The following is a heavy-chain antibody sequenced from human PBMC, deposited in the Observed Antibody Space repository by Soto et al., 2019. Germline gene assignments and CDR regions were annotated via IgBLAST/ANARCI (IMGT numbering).Heavy chain of an antibody. CDR1: GFTFSSYA. CDR3: AKEDGPWAAVAGEQFDY. D-gene: IGHD6-19*01. Sequence: EVQLLESGVGLVQPGGSLRLSCAASGFTFSSYAMSWVRQAPGKGLEWVSAISGSGGSTYYVDSVKGRFTISRDNSKNTLYLQMNSLRAEDTAVYYCAKEDGPWAAVAGEQFDYWGQGTLVTVSS. V-gene: IGHV3-23*01. CDR2: ISGSGGST. J-gene: IGHJ4*02.